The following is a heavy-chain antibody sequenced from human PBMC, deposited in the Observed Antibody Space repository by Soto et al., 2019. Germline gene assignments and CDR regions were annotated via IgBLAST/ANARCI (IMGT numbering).Heavy chain of an antibody. CDR3: TRPRYDGSGTPFDH. J-gene: IGHJ4*02. CDR2: INTDGSST. Sequence: GGSLRLSCAASGFTFSSYWMHWVRQAPGKGLVWVSLINTDGSSTTYADSVKGRFIISRDNAKNTLYLQMNSLRDEDKAVYFCTRPRYDGSGTPFDHWGQGT. D-gene: IGHD3-22*01. V-gene: IGHV3-74*01. CDR1: GFTFSSYW.